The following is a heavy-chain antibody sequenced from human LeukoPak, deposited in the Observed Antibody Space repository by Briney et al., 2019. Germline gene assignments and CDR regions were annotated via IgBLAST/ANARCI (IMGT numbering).Heavy chain of an antibody. J-gene: IGHJ4*02. Sequence: GGSLRLSCSASGHTFSSYAMHWVRQAPGKGLEYVSAIRSSGGSTYYADSVKGRFTISIDNSKNTLYLQMSSLRAEDTAVYYCVKDGPEDMVVVPAGAAVDYWGQGTLVTVSS. CDR3: VKDGPEDMVVVPAGAAVDY. V-gene: IGHV3-64D*06. CDR2: IRSSGGST. CDR1: GHTFSSYA. D-gene: IGHD2-2*01.